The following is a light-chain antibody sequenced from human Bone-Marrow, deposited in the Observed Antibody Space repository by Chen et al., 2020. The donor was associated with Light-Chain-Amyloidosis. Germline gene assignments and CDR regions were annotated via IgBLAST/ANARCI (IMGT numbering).Light chain of an antibody. V-gene: IGLV3-25*03. CDR2: KDT. J-gene: IGLJ2*01. CDR1: DLPTKY. Sequence: SYELTQPPSVSVSPGQTARITCSGDDLPTKYAYWYQQNPGQAPVLVIHKDTERPSGLSERFSGSRSGTRATLTISGVQAEDEAYYHCQSADSSGTYEVIFGGGTKLTVL. CDR3: QSADSSGTYEVI.